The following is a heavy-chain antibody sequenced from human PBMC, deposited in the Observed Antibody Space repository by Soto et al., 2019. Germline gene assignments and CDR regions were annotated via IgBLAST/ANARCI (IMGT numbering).Heavy chain of an antibody. V-gene: IGHV1-46*01. CDR3: ARDLDVTTVTTSLDS. J-gene: IGHJ4*02. CDR1: GFTFSKYY. Sequence: QVQLVQSGAEVKKPGASVKVACKTSGFTFSKYYMHWVRQAPGQGLEWVGVINPSGRTTSYAQKFLRRVNVTRDASTTTVYMELNSLRSGDTAVYYCARDLDVTTVTTSLDSWGQGTLVTVSS. D-gene: IGHD4-17*01. CDR2: INPSGRTT.